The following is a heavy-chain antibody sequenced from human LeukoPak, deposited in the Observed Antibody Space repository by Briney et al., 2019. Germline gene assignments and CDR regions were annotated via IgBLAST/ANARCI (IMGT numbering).Heavy chain of an antibody. Sequence: GGSLRLSCAASGFTFSTYSMNWVRQAPGKGLEWVSSIISSSSYIYYADSVKGRFTISRDNAKNSLYLQMNSLRAEDTAVYYCARGYRVPAASNWFDPWGQGTLVTVSS. V-gene: IGHV3-21*01. CDR3: ARGYRVPAASNWFDP. CDR2: IISSSSYI. J-gene: IGHJ5*02. D-gene: IGHD2-2*01. CDR1: GFTFSTYS.